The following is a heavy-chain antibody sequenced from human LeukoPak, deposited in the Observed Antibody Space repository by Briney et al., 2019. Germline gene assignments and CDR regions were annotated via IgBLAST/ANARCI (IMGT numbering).Heavy chain of an antibody. Sequence: SETLSLTCTVSGGSISSSSYYWGWIRQPPGKGLEWIGSIYYSGSTYYNPSLKSRVTISVDTSKNQFSLKLSSVTAADTAVYYCARLAAMIVVDDTDYWGQGTLVTVSS. J-gene: IGHJ4*02. CDR1: GGSISSSSYY. V-gene: IGHV4-39*01. D-gene: IGHD3-22*01. CDR3: ARLAAMIVVDDTDY. CDR2: IYYSGST.